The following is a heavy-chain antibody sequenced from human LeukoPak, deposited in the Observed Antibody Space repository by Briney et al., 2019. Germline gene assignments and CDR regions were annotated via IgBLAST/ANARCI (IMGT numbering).Heavy chain of an antibody. CDR2: ISYDGSNK. CDR3: ARAFYDFLTGYPAYFDY. CDR1: GFTLSSYG. J-gene: IGHJ4*02. D-gene: IGHD3-9*01. Sequence: GGSLRLSCAASGFTLSSYGMHWVRQAPGKGLEWVAVISYDGSNKYYADSVKGRFTISRDNSKNTLYLQMNSLRAEDTAVYYCARAFYDFLTGYPAYFDYWGQGTLVTVSS. V-gene: IGHV3-30*03.